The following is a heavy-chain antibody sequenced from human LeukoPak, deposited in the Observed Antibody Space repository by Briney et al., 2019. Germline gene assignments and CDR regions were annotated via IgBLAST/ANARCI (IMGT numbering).Heavy chain of an antibody. CDR3: AREYSSSSGRLYDY. V-gene: IGHV1-2*02. J-gene: IGHJ4*02. Sequence: ASVKASCKASGYTFTGYHMHWVRQAPGQGLEWMGWIAPNSGGTNYAQKFQGRVTMTRDTSVSTAYMEVSRLTSDDTAVYYCAREYSSSSGRLYDYWGQGTLVTVSS. D-gene: IGHD6-6*01. CDR1: GYTFTGYH. CDR2: IAPNSGGT.